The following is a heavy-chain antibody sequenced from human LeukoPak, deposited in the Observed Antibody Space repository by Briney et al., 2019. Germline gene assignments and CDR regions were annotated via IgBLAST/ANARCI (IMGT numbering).Heavy chain of an antibody. J-gene: IGHJ4*02. CDR1: GFTFSSYG. V-gene: IGHV3-30*18. Sequence: GGSLRLSCAASGFTFSSYGMHWVRQAPGKGLEWVAVISYDGGNKYYADSVKGRFTISRDNSKNTLYLQMDSLRAEDTALYYCAKALIVGWAFDYWGQGTLVTVSS. CDR3: AKALIVGWAFDY. D-gene: IGHD3-22*01. CDR2: ISYDGGNK.